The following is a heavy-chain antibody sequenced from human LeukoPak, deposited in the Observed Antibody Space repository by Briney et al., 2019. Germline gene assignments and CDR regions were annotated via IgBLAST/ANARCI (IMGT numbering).Heavy chain of an antibody. Sequence: GGSLRLSCAASGFTFSSYGMHWVRQAPGKGLEWVAFIRYDGSNKYYADSVKGRFTISRDNSKNTLYLQMNSLSAEDTAVYYCAKDWGPRFGNYAGGDAFDIWGQGTMVTVSS. D-gene: IGHD4-11*01. J-gene: IGHJ3*02. CDR2: IRYDGSNK. CDR3: AKDWGPRFGNYAGGDAFDI. V-gene: IGHV3-30*02. CDR1: GFTFSSYG.